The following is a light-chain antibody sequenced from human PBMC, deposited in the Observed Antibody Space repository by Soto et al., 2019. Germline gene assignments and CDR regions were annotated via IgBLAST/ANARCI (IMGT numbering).Light chain of an antibody. J-gene: IGKJ4*01. CDR1: QSVSSN. Sequence: EVVMTQSPATLSVSPGERATLSCRASQSVSSNLVWYQQKPGQAPRLLIYGASIRATGIPARFSGSGSGTVFTLTISSLQSEDVAVYYCQQYDNWPPLTFGGGTKVEIK. V-gene: IGKV3D-15*01. CDR3: QQYDNWPPLT. CDR2: GAS.